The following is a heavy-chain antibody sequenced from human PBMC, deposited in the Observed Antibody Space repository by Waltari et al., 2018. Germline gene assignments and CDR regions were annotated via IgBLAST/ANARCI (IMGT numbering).Heavy chain of an antibody. CDR3: AGGGSGWYQDAFDI. CDR1: GYSISSGYY. Sequence: QVQLQESGPGLVKPSETLSLTCAVSGYSISSGYYWGGIRQPPGKGLEWIGSIYHSGSTYYNPSLKSRVTISVDTSKNQFSLKLSSVTAADTAVYYCAGGGSGWYQDAFDIWGQGTMVTVSS. D-gene: IGHD6-19*01. CDR2: IYHSGST. V-gene: IGHV4-38-2*01. J-gene: IGHJ3*02.